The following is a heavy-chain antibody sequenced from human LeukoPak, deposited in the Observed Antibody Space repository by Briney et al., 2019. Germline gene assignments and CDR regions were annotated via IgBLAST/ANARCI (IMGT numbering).Heavy chain of an antibody. CDR1: GFTSSTYW. CDR2: IKQDGSEK. V-gene: IGHV3-7*01. Sequence: GGSLRLSCAASGFTSSTYWMSWVRQAPGKGLEWVANIKQDGSEKCYVDSVKGRFTISRDNAKNSVHLQMNSLRVEDTAVYYCARELGHDPASGMDVWGQGTTVTVSS. D-gene: IGHD1-26*01. J-gene: IGHJ6*02. CDR3: ARELGHDPASGMDV.